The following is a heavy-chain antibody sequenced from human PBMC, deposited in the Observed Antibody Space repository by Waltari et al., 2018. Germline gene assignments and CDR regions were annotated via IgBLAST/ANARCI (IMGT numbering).Heavy chain of an antibody. D-gene: IGHD3-10*01. CDR1: GMSTHTFKSAY. CDR3: VTDRGDFDY. V-gene: IGHV3-15*01. J-gene: IGHJ4*02. CDR2: INTDSEGAGT. Sequence: VQLVESGGGLVQPGGSLRLSCVVSGMSTHTFKSAYMSWVRRAPTRGLEGMCRINTDSEGAGTEFAATVKGRFSISRDDSKKTLYLQLSSLEKDDTAVYYCVTDRGDFDYWGQGTLVTVSS.